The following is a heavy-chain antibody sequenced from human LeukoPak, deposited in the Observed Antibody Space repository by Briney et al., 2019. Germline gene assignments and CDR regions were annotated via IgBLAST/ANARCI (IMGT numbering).Heavy chain of an antibody. CDR3: ARVTQTDYDFDY. CDR2: ISGSTGNT. CDR1: GYSFSRYG. D-gene: IGHD4-17*01. V-gene: IGHV1-18*01. Sequence: GASVKVSCKASGYSFSRYGVSWVRQAPGQGLEWVGWISGSTGNTHYAQNFQGRVSMTADTSTGTAYMELRGLRSDDTALYYCARVTQTDYDFDYWGQGTLVTVSS. J-gene: IGHJ4*02.